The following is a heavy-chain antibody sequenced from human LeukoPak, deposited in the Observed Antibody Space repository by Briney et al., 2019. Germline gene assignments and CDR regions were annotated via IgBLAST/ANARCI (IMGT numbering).Heavy chain of an antibody. J-gene: IGHJ3*02. CDR1: GYTFTSYY. CDR2: INPSGGST. D-gene: IGHD3-10*01. Sequence: ASVKVSCKASGYTFTSYYMHWVRQAPGQGLEWMGIINPSGGSTSYAQKFQGRVTMTRDTSTSTVYMELSSLRSEDTAVYYCAREDRSGSSHHAFEIWGQGTMVTVSS. CDR3: AREDRSGSSHHAFEI. V-gene: IGHV1-46*01.